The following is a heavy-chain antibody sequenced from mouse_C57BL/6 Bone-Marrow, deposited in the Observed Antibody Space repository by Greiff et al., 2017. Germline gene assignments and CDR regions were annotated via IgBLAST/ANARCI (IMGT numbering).Heavy chain of an antibody. CDR3: ARNSGTYYSNSWYIDV. CDR2: IWTGGGT. V-gene: IGHV2-9-1*01. CDR1: GFSLTSYA. J-gene: IGHJ1*03. D-gene: IGHD2-5*01. Sequence: QVQLKESGPGLVAPSQSLSITCTVSGFSLTSYAISWVRQPPGKGLEWLGVIWTGGGTNYNSALKSRLSISKDNSKSQVFLKMNSLQTADTARYYCARNSGTYYSNSWYIDVWGTGTTVTVSS.